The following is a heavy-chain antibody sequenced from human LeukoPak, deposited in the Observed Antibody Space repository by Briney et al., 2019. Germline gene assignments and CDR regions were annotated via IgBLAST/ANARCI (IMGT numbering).Heavy chain of an antibody. V-gene: IGHV1-46*01. CDR3: ARAVAGIGIDY. J-gene: IGHJ4*02. Sequence: ASVKVSCEASGYTFTSYYMHWVRQAPGQGLEWMGIINPSGGSTSYAQKFQGRVTMTRDMSTSTVYMELSSLRSEDTAVYYCARAVAGIGIDYWGQGTLVTVSS. CDR2: INPSGGST. CDR1: GYTFTSYY. D-gene: IGHD6-19*01.